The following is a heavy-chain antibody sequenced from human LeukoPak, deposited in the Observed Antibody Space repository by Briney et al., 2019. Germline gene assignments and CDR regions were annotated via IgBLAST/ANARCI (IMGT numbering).Heavy chain of an antibody. V-gene: IGHV3-7*01. CDR2: IKGDGSKT. J-gene: IGHJ4*02. CDR1: GFRFSTYW. CDR3: ASLALWFGELGDY. Sequence: GGSLRLSCAASGFRFSTYWMSWVRQAPGKGLEWVADIKGDGSKTYYVDSMKGRFTITRDNAKNSLYLEMNSLRVEDSAVYYCASLALWFGELGDYWGQGTLVTVSS. D-gene: IGHD3-10*01.